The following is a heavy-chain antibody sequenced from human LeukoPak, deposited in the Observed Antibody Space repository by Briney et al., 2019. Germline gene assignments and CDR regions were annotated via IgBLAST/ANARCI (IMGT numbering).Heavy chain of an antibody. CDR1: GGSISSSNW. J-gene: IGHJ4*02. D-gene: IGHD3-22*01. Sequence: PSGTLSLTCAVSGGSISSSNWWSWVRQPPGKGLEWIGEIYHSGSTNYNPSLKSRVTISVDKSKNQFSLKLSSVTAADTAVYYCASKTYYYDSSGYYYAGDFDYWGQGTLVTVSS. CDR3: ASKTYYYDSSGYYYAGDFDY. CDR2: IYHSGST. V-gene: IGHV4-4*02.